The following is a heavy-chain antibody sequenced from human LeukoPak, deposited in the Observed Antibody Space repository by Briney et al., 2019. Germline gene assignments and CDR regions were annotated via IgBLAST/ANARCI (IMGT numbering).Heavy chain of an antibody. CDR3: ARGLPYPHYFDY. V-gene: IGHV4-59*12. J-gene: IGHJ4*02. CDR1: GGSISSYY. CDR2: IYYSGST. Sequence: PSETLSLTCTVSGGSISSYYWSWLRQPPGKGLEWIGYIYYSGSTNYNPSLKSRVTISVDTSKNQFSLKLSSVTAADTAVYYCARGLPYPHYFDYWGQGTLVTVSS. D-gene: IGHD2-2*01.